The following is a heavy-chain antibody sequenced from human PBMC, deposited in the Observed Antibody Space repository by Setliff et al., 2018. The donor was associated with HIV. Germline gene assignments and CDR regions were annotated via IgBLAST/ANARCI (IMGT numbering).Heavy chain of an antibody. CDR3: GRDHRTWDSSGYITQSFDY. V-gene: IGHV3-11*04. Sequence: GGSLRLSCVASGFVFSDYYITWIRQTPGEGLKWLSYISSSGGTTYYADSVKGRFTVSRDNAKNSLYLQLNSLRAEDTAVYYCGRDHRTWDSSGYITQSFDYWGQGTLVTVSS. CDR2: ISSSGGTT. J-gene: IGHJ4*02. CDR1: GFVFSDYY. D-gene: IGHD3-22*01.